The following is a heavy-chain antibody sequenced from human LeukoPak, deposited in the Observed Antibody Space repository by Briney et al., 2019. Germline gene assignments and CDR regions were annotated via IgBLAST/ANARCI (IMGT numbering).Heavy chain of an antibody. V-gene: IGHV4-59*08. Sequence: SETLSLTCTVSGGSISSYYWSWIRQPPGKGLEWIGYIYYSGSTNYNPSLKSRVTISVDTSKNQFSLKLTSVTAADTAVYYCTKGRGIWGQGTLVTVSS. CDR3: TKGRGI. CDR1: GGSISSYY. J-gene: IGHJ4*02. D-gene: IGHD3-10*01. CDR2: IYYSGST.